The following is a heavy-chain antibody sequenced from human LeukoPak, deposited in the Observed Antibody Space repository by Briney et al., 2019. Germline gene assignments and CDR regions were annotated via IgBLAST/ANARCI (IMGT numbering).Heavy chain of an antibody. Sequence: SETLSLTCAVSGGSLSSSGAYWGWIRQPPGEGLEWYGRIYYSVRTSYNPSLKSRDTMSVDTSKTQFALKLSSVTAADTAVYFCARYSYSGSYQDAFDIWGQGTMVSVSS. CDR3: ARYSYSGSYQDAFDI. V-gene: IGHV4-39*06. CDR1: GGSLSSSGAY. D-gene: IGHD1-26*01. CDR2: IYYSVRT. J-gene: IGHJ3*02.